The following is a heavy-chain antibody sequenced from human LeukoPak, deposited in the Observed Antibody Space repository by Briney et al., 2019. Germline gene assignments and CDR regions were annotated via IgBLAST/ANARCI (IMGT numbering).Heavy chain of an antibody. D-gene: IGHD5-18*01. V-gene: IGHV4-30-2*01. Sequence: SETLSLTCTVSGGSISSGGYYWSWIRQPPGKGLEWIGYIYHSGSTYYNPSLKSRVTMSVDRSKNQFSLKLSSVTAADTAVYYCARDPGYSSGDFDYWGQGTLVTVSS. CDR1: GGSISSGGYY. CDR3: ARDPGYSSGDFDY. CDR2: IYHSGST. J-gene: IGHJ4*02.